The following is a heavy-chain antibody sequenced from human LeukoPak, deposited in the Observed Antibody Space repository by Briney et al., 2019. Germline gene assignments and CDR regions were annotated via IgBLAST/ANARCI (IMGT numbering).Heavy chain of an antibody. Sequence: PGGSLRLSCAASGFTFDDYAMHWVRQAPGKGLEWVSGISWNSGSIGYADSVKGRFTISRDNAKNSLYLQMNSLRAEDTALYYCAKDKMDSGWYYFDYWGQGTLLTVSS. J-gene: IGHJ4*02. V-gene: IGHV3-9*01. CDR3: AKDKMDSGWYYFDY. CDR1: GFTFDDYA. CDR2: ISWNSGSI. D-gene: IGHD6-19*01.